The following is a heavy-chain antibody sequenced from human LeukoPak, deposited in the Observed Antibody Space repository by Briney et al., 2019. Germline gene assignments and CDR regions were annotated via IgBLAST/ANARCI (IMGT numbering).Heavy chain of an antibody. D-gene: IGHD3-3*01. CDR2: INAGNGHT. Sequence: GASVKVSCKASGYTFTNYAMQWVRQAPGQRLEWMGWINAGNGHTRYSQRFQGRVTITRDTSASTVYMEVTSLRFEDTAVYYCARGIWSRTVSSYYFDCWGQGTLVTVSS. CDR1: GYTFTNYA. J-gene: IGHJ4*02. V-gene: IGHV1-3*01. CDR3: ARGIWSRTVSSYYFDC.